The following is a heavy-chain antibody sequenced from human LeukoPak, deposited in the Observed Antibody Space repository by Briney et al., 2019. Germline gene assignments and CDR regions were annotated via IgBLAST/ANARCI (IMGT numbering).Heavy chain of an antibody. D-gene: IGHD6-19*01. CDR2: IYHSGST. CDR1: GDSINSHH. J-gene: IGHJ5*02. V-gene: IGHV4-59*11. Sequence: PSETLSLTCTVSGDSINSHHWSWIRQPPGKGLEWIGYIYHSGSTNYNPSLKSRVTISLDTSMNQFSLKLSSVTAADTAVYYCAGNRGWYKYDQWGQGILVTVSS. CDR3: AGNRGWYKYDQ.